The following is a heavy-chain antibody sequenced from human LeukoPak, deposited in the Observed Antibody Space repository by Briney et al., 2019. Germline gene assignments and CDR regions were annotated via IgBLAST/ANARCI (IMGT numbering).Heavy chain of an antibody. Sequence: GGSLRLSCAASGFTVTNNYMSWVRQAPGKRLEWVSVIYTGGSTYYADSVRGRFTISRDNSKNTLYLQMNSLRAEDTAVYYCARELGTREAFEIWGQGTMVTVSS. CDR3: ARELGTREAFEI. CDR2: IYTGGST. J-gene: IGHJ3*02. V-gene: IGHV3-53*01. CDR1: GFTVTNNY. D-gene: IGHD1-26*01.